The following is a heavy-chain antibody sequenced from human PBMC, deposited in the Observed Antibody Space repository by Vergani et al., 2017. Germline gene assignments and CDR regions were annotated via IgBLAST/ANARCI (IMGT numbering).Heavy chain of an antibody. V-gene: IGHV3-30*18. CDR1: GFTFSSYG. D-gene: IGHD3-10*01. Sequence: VQLLESGGGVVQPGRSLRLSCAASGFTFSSYGMHWVRQAPGKGLEWVAVISYDGSNKYYADSVEGRFTISRDNSKNTLYLQMNSLRAEDTAVYYCANSISGSYSYWGQGTLVTVSS. J-gene: IGHJ4*02. CDR3: ANSISGSYSY. CDR2: ISYDGSNK.